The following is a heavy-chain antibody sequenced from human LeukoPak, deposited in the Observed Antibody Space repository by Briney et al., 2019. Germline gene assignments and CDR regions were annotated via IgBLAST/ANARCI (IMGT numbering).Heavy chain of an antibody. J-gene: IGHJ4*02. Sequence: GGSLRLSCAASGFTVSSNYMSWVRQAPGKGLEWVSVIYSGGSTYYADSVKGRFTISRDNSRNTLYLQMNSLRAEDTVVFHCADGIRYCSGGSCIDYWGQGTLVTVSS. CDR1: GFTVSSNY. CDR3: ADGIRYCSGGSCIDY. CDR2: IYSGGST. V-gene: IGHV3-53*01. D-gene: IGHD2-15*01.